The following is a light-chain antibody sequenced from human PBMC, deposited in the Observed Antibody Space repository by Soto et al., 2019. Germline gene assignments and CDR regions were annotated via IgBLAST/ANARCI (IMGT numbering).Light chain of an antibody. CDR2: GAS. Sequence: EVVMTQSPATLSVSPGERATLSCRASQTVSRNLAWYQQKPGQAPRLLIYGASTRATGLPARFSGGGSGTEFTLTISSLQSEDFAVYYCQQYEKWPPSITFGQGTRLEIK. CDR3: QQYEKWPPSIT. CDR1: QTVSRN. V-gene: IGKV3D-15*01. J-gene: IGKJ5*01.